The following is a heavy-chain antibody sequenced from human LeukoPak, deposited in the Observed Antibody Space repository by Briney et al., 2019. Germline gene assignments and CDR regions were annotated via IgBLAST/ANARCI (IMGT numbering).Heavy chain of an antibody. J-gene: IGHJ4*02. D-gene: IGHD3-16*01. CDR3: VRVHGGGY. Sequence: GGSLRLSCAASGFTVSDNNMIWVRQAPGKGLEWVSTLHRDGSVRYADSVNGRFTISRDDSKNTLSLQMGSLRDEDTAVYYCVRVHGGGYWGQGTLVTVSS. CDR2: LHRDGSV. V-gene: IGHV3-53*01. CDR1: GFTVSDNN.